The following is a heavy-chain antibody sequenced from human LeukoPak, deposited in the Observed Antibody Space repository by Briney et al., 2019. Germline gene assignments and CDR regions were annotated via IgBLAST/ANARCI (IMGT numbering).Heavy chain of an antibody. Sequence: GASVKVSCKASGYTFTINHMHWVRQAPGQGLEWMGRINPNSGGTNYAQKFQGRVTMTRDTSISTAYMELSRLRSDDTAVYYCATGEYSSSSDDYWGQGTLVTVSS. D-gene: IGHD6-6*01. J-gene: IGHJ4*02. CDR1: GYTFTINH. CDR2: INPNSGGT. CDR3: ATGEYSSSSDDY. V-gene: IGHV1-2*06.